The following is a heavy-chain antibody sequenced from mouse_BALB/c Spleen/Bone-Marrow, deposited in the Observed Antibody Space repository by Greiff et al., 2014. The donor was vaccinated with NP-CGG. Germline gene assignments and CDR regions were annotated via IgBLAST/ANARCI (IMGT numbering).Heavy chain of an antibody. V-gene: IGHV14-3*02. J-gene: IGHJ3*01. D-gene: IGHD2-3*01. CDR3: ANDWFAY. CDR2: IDPANGNT. CDR1: GFNIKDTY. Sequence: EVQRVESGAELVKPGASVKLSCTASGFNIKDTYMHWVKQRPEQGLEWIGRIDPANGNTKYDPKFQGKAAITADTSSNTAHLHLSSLTSEDTPVYYCANDWFAYWGQGTLVTVSA.